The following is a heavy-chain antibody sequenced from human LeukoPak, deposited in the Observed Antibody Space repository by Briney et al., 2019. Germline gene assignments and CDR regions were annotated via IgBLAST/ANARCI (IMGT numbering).Heavy chain of an antibody. CDR3: AREGIAAAAI. Sequence: PGGTLRLSCAASGFTFSSYWMHWIRQAPGKGLVWVSRINSDGSSTSYADSVKGRSTISSDNAKNTLYLQMNRLRAEDTAVYYCAREGIAAAAIWGQGTLVTVSS. D-gene: IGHD6-13*01. CDR2: INSDGSST. CDR1: GFTFSSYW. J-gene: IGHJ4*02. V-gene: IGHV3-74*01.